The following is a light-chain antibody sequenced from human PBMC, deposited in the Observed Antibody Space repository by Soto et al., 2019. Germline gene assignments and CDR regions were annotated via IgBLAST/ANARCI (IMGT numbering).Light chain of an antibody. V-gene: IGKV3-20*01. CDR2: GAS. Sequence: VLTQFPDTLSLSAGEPATLSCRASQSLRRTYVAWYQHKPGQAPRLIIYGASFRATGISDRFSGSGSGTDGTLSISRLETEDSAVYYCQQYVTSPRTFGLGTKVDFK. CDR3: QQYVTSPRT. CDR1: QSLRRTY. J-gene: IGKJ1*01.